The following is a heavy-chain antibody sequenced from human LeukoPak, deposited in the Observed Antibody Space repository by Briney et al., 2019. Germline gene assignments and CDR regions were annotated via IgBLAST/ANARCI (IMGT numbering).Heavy chain of an antibody. Sequence: SVTVSYKASGGTFSNYAISWVRQAPGQGLEWMGGIIPIFGTANYAQKFQGRVTITADESTSTAYMELSSLRSEDTAVYYCARGRVVVVTAIRAPHAFDIWGQGTMVTVSS. CDR1: GGTFSNYA. CDR2: IIPIFGTA. CDR3: ARGRVVVVTAIRAPHAFDI. J-gene: IGHJ3*02. D-gene: IGHD2-21*02. V-gene: IGHV1-69*13.